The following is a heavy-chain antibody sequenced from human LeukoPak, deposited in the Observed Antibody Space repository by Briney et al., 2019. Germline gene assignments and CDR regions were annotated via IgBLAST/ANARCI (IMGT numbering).Heavy chain of an antibody. V-gene: IGHV4-59*01. Sequence: SSETLSLTCTVSGGSISSYYWSWIRQPPGKGLEWIGYIYYSGSTNYNPPLKSRVTISVDTSKNQFSLKLSSVTAADTTVYYCARGNLSPYYYDSSGFLDYWGQGTLVTVSS. CDR3: ARGNLSPYYYDSSGFLDY. CDR1: GGSISSYY. D-gene: IGHD3-22*01. J-gene: IGHJ4*02. CDR2: IYYSGST.